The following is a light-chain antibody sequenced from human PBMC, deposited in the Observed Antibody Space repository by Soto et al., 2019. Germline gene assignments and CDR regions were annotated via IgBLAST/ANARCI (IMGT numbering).Light chain of an antibody. Sequence: QSALTQPASVSGSPGQSITISCTGSSSNVGGYNYVSWYQHHPGKAPKLIIFEVTNRPSGVSNRFSGSTSGNTASLTISGLQAEDEADYYCSSLTSSSTRGVFGTGTKVTVL. CDR1: SSNVGGYNY. V-gene: IGLV2-14*01. CDR2: EVT. J-gene: IGLJ1*01. CDR3: SSLTSSSTRGV.